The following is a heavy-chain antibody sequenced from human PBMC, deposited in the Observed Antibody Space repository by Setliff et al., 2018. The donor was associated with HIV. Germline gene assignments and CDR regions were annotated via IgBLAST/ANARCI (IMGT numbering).Heavy chain of an antibody. CDR3: ARDVYRRGPYDY. Sequence: PSETLSLTCAVYGGSFSGYYWSWIRQPPGKGLERIGEINHSGSTNYNPSLKSRVTISVDTSKNQFSLKLSSVTAADTAVYYCARDVYRRGPYDYWGQGTLVTVSS. D-gene: IGHD6-25*01. CDR2: INHSGST. J-gene: IGHJ4*02. CDR1: GGSFSGYY. V-gene: IGHV4-34*01.